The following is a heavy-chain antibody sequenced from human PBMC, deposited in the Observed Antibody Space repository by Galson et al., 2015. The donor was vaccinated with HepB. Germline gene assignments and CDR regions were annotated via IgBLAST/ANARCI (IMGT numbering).Heavy chain of an antibody. CDR3: ARDPGSSGYDY. CDR1: GYTFTSYY. D-gene: IGHD3-22*01. J-gene: IGHJ4*02. Sequence: SVKVSCKASGYTFTSYYMHWVRQAPGQGLEWMGIINPSGGSASYAQKLQGRVTMTRDTSTSTVYMELSSLRSEDTAVYYCARDPGSSGYDYWGQGTLVTASS. CDR2: INPSGGSA. V-gene: IGHV1-46*04.